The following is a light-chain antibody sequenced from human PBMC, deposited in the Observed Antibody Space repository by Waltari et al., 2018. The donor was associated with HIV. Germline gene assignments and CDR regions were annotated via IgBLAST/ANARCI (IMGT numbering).Light chain of an antibody. CDR1: SSNIGADYH. V-gene: IGLV1-40*01. J-gene: IGLJ3*02. CDR2: GNS. CDR3: QSYDRSLSAWV. Sequence: QSVLAQPPSVSGAPGQRVTISCTGSSSNIGADYHVYWYQHLPGTAPKLLIYGNSNRPSGVPNRFSGSKSDTSASLAITGLQAEDEADYYCQSYDRSLSAWVFGGGTRLSVL.